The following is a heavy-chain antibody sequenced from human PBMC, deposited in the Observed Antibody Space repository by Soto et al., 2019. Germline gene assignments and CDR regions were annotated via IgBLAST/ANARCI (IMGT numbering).Heavy chain of an antibody. CDR1: GGSFSGYY. V-gene: IGHV4-34*01. CDR3: ARASPVVTDL. J-gene: IGHJ6*02. D-gene: IGHD5-18*01. CDR2: INHSGST. Sequence: LSLTCAVYGGSFSGYYWTWIRQPPGTGLEWIGEINHSGSTNYNPSLKSRVTISVDTSKNQFSLKLSSVTAADTAVYYCARASPVVTDLWGQGTKVTVSS.